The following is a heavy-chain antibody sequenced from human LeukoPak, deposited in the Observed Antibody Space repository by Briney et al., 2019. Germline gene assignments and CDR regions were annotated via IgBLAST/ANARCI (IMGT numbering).Heavy chain of an antibody. J-gene: IGHJ4*02. Sequence: GGSLRLSCAASGFTFDDYAMHWVRQAPGKGLEWVSYISSSGSTRYYADSVKGRFTISRDNAKNSVYLQMNSLRAEDTAVYYCAKEFSGGWSFDSWGQGTLVTVSS. D-gene: IGHD2-15*01. CDR1: GFTFDDYA. V-gene: IGHV3-11*01. CDR3: AKEFSGGWSFDS. CDR2: ISSSGSTR.